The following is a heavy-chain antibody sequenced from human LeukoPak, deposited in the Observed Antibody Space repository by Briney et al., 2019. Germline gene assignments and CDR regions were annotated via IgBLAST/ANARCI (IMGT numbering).Heavy chain of an antibody. V-gene: IGHV2-5*02. CDR1: GFSLSTSRVG. D-gene: IGHD6-13*01. J-gene: IGHJ1*01. CDR2: IYWDDDK. CDR3: AHLPYRSSWHRDFQH. Sequence: SGPTLVKPTQTLTLTCTFSGFSLSTSRVGVAWICQPPGQALEWLALIYWDDDKRHSPSLKSRLTITKDTSKNQVVLTMTDMDPVDTATYYCAHLPYRSSWHRDFQHWGQGTLVTVSS.